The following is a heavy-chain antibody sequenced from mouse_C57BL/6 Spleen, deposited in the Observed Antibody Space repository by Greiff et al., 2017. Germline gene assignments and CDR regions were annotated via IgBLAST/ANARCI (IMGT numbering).Heavy chain of an antibody. CDR2: INYDGSST. CDR3: ARAAYDYGYAMDY. J-gene: IGHJ4*01. Sequence: EVQRVESEGGLVQPGSSMKLSCTASGFTFSDYYMAWVRQVPEKGLEWVANINYDGSSTYYLDSLKSRFIISRDNAKNLLYLQMSSLKSEDTATYYCARAAYDYGYAMDYWGQGTSVTVSS. CDR1: GFTFSDYY. V-gene: IGHV5-16*01. D-gene: IGHD2-4*01.